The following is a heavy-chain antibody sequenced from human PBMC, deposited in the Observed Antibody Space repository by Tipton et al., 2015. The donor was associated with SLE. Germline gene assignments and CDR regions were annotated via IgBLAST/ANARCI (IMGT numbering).Heavy chain of an antibody. CDR3: ARDRRQLVRAYYFDY. D-gene: IGHD6-13*01. J-gene: IGHJ4*02. V-gene: IGHV4-59*01. CDR1: GGSISSYY. CDR2: INHSGST. Sequence: TLSLTCTVSGGSISSYYWSWIRQPPGKGLEWIGEINHSGSTNYNPSLKSRVTISVDTSKNQFSLKLSSVTAADTAVYYCARDRRQLVRAYYFDYWGQGTLVTVSS.